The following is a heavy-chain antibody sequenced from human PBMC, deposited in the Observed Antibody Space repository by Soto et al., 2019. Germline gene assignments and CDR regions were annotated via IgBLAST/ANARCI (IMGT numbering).Heavy chain of an antibody. J-gene: IGHJ5*02. V-gene: IGHV3-23*01. Sequence: GGSLRLSCAASVFTFSSYAMSWFRQAPVKGLEWVSAISGSGGRTYYADSVKGRFTISRDNSKNTLYLQMNSLRAEDTAVYYCEKDPKDDDYGAHNWFETWGKGTRVTVSS. CDR3: EKDPKDDDYGAHNWFET. CDR2: ISGSGGRT. CDR1: VFTFSSYA. D-gene: IGHD4-17*01.